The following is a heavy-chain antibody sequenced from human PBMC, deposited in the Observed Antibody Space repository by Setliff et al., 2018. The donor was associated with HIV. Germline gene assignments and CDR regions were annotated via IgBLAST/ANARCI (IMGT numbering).Heavy chain of an antibody. V-gene: IGHV4-61*09. Sequence: PSETLSLTCTVSGGSISSGSYYWSWIRQPAGKGLEWIGHIYTSGSINYNPPLKSRLTISVDTSENQFPLKLSSVTAADMAVYYCARGRLGGYTYGSPPAFFDIWGQGTMVTVSS. CDR2: IYTSGSI. CDR1: GGSISSGSYY. CDR3: ARGRLGGYTYGSPPAFFDI. D-gene: IGHD5-18*01. J-gene: IGHJ3*02.